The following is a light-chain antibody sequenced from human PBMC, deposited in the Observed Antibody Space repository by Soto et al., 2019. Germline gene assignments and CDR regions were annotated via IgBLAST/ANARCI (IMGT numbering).Light chain of an antibody. Sequence: EIGLTQSPGILSLSPGERATLSCRASQSVSNDFLAWYQQKPGQAPRLLIYGASTRATDVPDRFSGSGYGADFTLSISRLEPEDFAVYYCQQYGSSPPRTFGQGTKVDIK. CDR2: GAS. J-gene: IGKJ1*01. CDR1: QSVSNDF. V-gene: IGKV3-20*01. CDR3: QQYGSSPPRT.